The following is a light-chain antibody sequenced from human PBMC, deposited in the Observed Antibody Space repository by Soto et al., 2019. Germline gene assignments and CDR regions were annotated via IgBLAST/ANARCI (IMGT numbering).Light chain of an antibody. CDR3: QQYNSYPRT. CDR2: AAS. Sequence: AIRMTQSPSSFSASTGDRVTITCRASQGVSIYLAWYQQKPGKAPKLLISAASTLQSGVPSRFSGSGSGTDFTLTISCLQSEDFATYYCQQYNSYPRTFGQGTKVDI. CDR1: QGVSIY. J-gene: IGKJ1*01. V-gene: IGKV1-8*01.